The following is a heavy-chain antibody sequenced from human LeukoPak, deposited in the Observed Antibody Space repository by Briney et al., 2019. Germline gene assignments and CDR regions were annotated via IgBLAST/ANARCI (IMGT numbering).Heavy chain of an antibody. V-gene: IGHV3-7*01. Sequence: PGGSLRLSCAASGFTFSSYWMSWVRQAPGKGLEWVANIKQDGSEKYYVGSVKGRFTISRDNAKNSLYLQMNSLRAEDTAVYYCARYCSSTSCYWYNWFDPWGQGTLVTVSS. CDR1: GFTFSSYW. J-gene: IGHJ5*02. D-gene: IGHD2-2*01. CDR3: ARYCSSTSCYWYNWFDP. CDR2: IKQDGSEK.